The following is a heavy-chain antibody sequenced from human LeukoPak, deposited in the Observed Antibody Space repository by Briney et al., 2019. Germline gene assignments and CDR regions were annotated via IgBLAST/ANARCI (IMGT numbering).Heavy chain of an antibody. Sequence: PGGSLSLSCAASGFTVSSNYMSWVRQAPGKGLEWVSVIYSGGSTYYADSVKGRFTISRDNSKNTLYLQMNSLRAEDTAVYYCARWYDAIDYWGQGTLVTVSS. D-gene: IGHD6-13*01. V-gene: IGHV3-66*01. J-gene: IGHJ4*02. CDR1: GFTVSSNY. CDR2: IYSGGST. CDR3: ARWYDAIDY.